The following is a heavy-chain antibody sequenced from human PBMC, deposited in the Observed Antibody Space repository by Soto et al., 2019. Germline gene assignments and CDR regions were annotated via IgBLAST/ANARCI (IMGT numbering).Heavy chain of an antibody. V-gene: IGHV3-11*01. CDR2: ISNSGNTI. D-gene: IGHD2-21*02. Sequence: QVRLVESGGGSVKPGGSLRLSCEASAFTLTDYYMSWRRQAPGKGLEWLSYISNSGNTIYYADSVKGRFTISRDSAKNSLFLQMNSLRAEDTAVYYCARIGDCGGDCYAFDIWGQGTMVSVSS. CDR1: AFTLTDYY. J-gene: IGHJ3*02. CDR3: ARIGDCGGDCYAFDI.